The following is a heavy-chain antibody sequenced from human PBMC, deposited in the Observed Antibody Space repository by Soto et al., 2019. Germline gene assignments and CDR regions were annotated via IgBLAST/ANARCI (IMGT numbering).Heavy chain of an antibody. CDR1: GGSFSDYY. CDR3: ARTGHLFDY. Sequence: QVQLQQWGAGLLKPSETLSLTCAVHGGSFSDYYWSWIRQPPGKGLEWIGEINHSGRTNYNPSLKPRXTXQVDTSKNQSSLKLRSMTAADTAVYYCARTGHLFDYWGQGISVTVSS. V-gene: IGHV4-34*01. CDR2: INHSGRT. J-gene: IGHJ4*02.